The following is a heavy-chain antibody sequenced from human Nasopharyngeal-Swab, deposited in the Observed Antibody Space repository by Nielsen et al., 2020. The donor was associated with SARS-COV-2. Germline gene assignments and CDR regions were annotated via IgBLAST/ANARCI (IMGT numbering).Heavy chain of an antibody. V-gene: IGHV4-34*01. CDR3: ARAWRITIFGVVNHFDY. D-gene: IGHD3-3*01. Sequence: SETLSLTCAVYGGSLSGFDWSWIRQPPGKGLEWIGEINPSGGTNCDPSLKSRVTISVDTSKNQFSLNLTSVTAADTAVYYCARAWRITIFGVVNHFDYWGQGTLVTVSS. CDR1: GGSLSGFD. CDR2: INPSGGT. J-gene: IGHJ4*02.